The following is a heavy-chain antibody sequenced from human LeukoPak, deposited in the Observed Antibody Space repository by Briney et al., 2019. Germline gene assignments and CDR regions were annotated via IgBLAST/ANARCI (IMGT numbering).Heavy chain of an antibody. CDR1: GGSISSSSYY. Sequence: SETLSLTCTVSGGSISSSSYYWGWIRQPPGKGLEWIGSIYYSGSTYYNPSLKSRVTISVDTSKNQFSLKLSSVTAADTAVYYCARVHGFDAFDIWGQGTMVTVSS. CDR3: ARVHGFDAFDI. D-gene: IGHD6-25*01. V-gene: IGHV4-39*07. J-gene: IGHJ3*02. CDR2: IYYSGST.